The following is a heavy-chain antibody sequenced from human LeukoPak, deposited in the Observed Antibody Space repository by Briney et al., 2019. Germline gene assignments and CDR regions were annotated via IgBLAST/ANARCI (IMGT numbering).Heavy chain of an antibody. V-gene: IGHV1-69*04. CDR3: ARDPSRGDVLVTTLDY. Sequence: SSVKVSCKASGGTFSSYAISWVRQAPGHGLEWVGRIIPILDIANYAQKFQGRVTITADRSTSTAFMELSSLRSEDTAVYYCARDPSRGDVLVTTLDYWGQGTLVTVSS. CDR2: IIPILDIA. J-gene: IGHJ4*02. D-gene: IGHD4-17*01. CDR1: GGTFSSYA.